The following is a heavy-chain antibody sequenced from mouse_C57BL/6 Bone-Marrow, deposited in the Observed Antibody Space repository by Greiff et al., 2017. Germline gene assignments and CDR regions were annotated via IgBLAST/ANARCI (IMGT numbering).Heavy chain of an antibody. J-gene: IGHJ2*01. Sequence: EVKLVESGGGLVKPGGSLKLSCAASGFTFSDYGMHWVRQAPEKGLEWVEYISSGSSTIYYADTVKGRFTISRDNAKNTLCLQMTSLRSEDTAMYYGARTCYGSSRDYWGQGTTLTVSS. CDR3: ARTCYGSSRDY. D-gene: IGHD1-1*01. V-gene: IGHV5-17*01. CDR2: ISSGSSTI. CDR1: GFTFSDYG.